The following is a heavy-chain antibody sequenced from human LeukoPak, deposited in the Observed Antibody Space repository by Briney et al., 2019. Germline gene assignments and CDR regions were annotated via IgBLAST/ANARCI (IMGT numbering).Heavy chain of an antibody. CDR1: GYTFTSYG. J-gene: IGHJ4*02. Sequence: ASVKVSCKASGYTFTSYGISWVRQAPGQGLEWMGWISAYNGNTNYAQKLQGRVTMTTDTPTSTAYMELRSLRSDDTAVYYCARGLRGSGSYPNADYWGQGTLVTVSS. CDR3: ARGLRGSGSYPNADY. D-gene: IGHD3-10*01. V-gene: IGHV1-18*01. CDR2: ISAYNGNT.